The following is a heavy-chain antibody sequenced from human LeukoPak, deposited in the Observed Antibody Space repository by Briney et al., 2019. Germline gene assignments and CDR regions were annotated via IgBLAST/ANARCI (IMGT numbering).Heavy chain of an antibody. CDR2: ISSSSSYI. D-gene: IGHD1-20*01. Sequence: GGSLRLSRAASGFTFSSYSMNWVRQAPGKGLEWVSSISSSSSYIYYADSVKGRFTISRDNAKNSLYLQMNSLRAEDTAVYYCARDRITGTPSPRPNWFDPWGQGTLVTVSS. CDR3: ARDRITGTPSPRPNWFDP. J-gene: IGHJ5*02. CDR1: GFTFSSYS. V-gene: IGHV3-21*01.